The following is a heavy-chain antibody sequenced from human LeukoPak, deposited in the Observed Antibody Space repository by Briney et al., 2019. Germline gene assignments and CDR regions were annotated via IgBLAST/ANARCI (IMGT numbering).Heavy chain of an antibody. D-gene: IGHD6-13*01. Sequence: GGSLRLSCAASGFTFSNYSMSWVRQAPGKGLEWVSSISSSRSYIFYADSVKGRFTISGDNAKNSLYLQMNSLRAEDTAVYYCARFIAAPYYFDYWGRGTLVTVSS. CDR3: ARFIAAPYYFDY. CDR1: GFTFSNYS. CDR2: ISSSRSYI. V-gene: IGHV3-21*01. J-gene: IGHJ4*02.